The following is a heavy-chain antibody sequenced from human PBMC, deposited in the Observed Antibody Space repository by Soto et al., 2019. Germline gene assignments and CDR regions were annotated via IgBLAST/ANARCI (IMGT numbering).Heavy chain of an antibody. D-gene: IGHD2-21*02. CDR3: AKDNVVTATPYYFDY. CDR1: GFTFDSHA. CDR2: ISGSGSST. Sequence: GFLRLSCAASGFTFDSHAMSWVRQAPGKGLEWVSAISGSGSSTYYADSVKGRFTISRDNSKNTLYLQINSLRAEDTAVYYCAKDNVVTATPYYFDYWGQGTLVTVSS. V-gene: IGHV3-23*01. J-gene: IGHJ4*02.